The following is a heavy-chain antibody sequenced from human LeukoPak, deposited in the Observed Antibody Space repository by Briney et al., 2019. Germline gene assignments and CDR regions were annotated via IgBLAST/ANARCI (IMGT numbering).Heavy chain of an antibody. V-gene: IGHV3-9*01. J-gene: IGHJ3*02. D-gene: IGHD2-15*01. CDR3: AKETHSTVVPGYAFDI. CDR1: GFTFDDYA. Sequence: PGRSLRLSCAASGFTFDDYAIHWVRHAPGKGLEWVSGISCNGAKSVYADSVKGRFTISRDNAKNSLYLQMDSLGTADTALYYCAKETHSTVVPGYAFDIWGQGTMATVSS. CDR2: ISCNGAKS.